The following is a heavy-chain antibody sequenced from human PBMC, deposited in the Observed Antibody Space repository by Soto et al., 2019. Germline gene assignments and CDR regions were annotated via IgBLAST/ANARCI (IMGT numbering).Heavy chain of an antibody. J-gene: IGHJ4*02. Sequence: EVQLVESGGGLVQPGGSLRLSCAASGFTFSSYDMHWVRQATGKGLEWVSAIGTAGDTYYPGSVKGRFTISRENAKNSLYLQMNSLRAGDTAVYYCAIGVWDCTNGVCSRNYYFDYWGQGTLVTVSS. D-gene: IGHD2-8*01. CDR1: GFTFSSYD. V-gene: IGHV3-13*01. CDR3: AIGVWDCTNGVCSRNYYFDY. CDR2: IGTAGDT.